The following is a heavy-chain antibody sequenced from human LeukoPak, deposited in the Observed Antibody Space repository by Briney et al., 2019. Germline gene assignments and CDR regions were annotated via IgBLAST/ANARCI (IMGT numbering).Heavy chain of an antibody. CDR3: ARGTVVVAATPFRY. J-gene: IGHJ4*02. V-gene: IGHV3-23*01. CDR2: ISGSGGST. CDR1: GFTFSSYG. D-gene: IGHD2-15*01. Sequence: GGTLRLSCAASGFTFSSYGMSWVRQAPGKGLEWVSAISGSGGSTYYADSVKGRFTISRDNSKNTLYLQMNSLRAEDTAVYYCARGTVVVAATPFRYWGQGTLVTVSS.